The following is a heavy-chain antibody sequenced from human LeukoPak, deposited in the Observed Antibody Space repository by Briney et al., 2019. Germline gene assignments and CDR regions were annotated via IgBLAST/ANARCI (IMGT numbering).Heavy chain of an antibody. CDR3: AKEIYGDSTGGRFQH. D-gene: IGHD4-17*01. Sequence: GGSLRLSCAASGFTFSNYRMNWVRQAPGKGLEWVSSISSSSIYIYYADSLKGRFTISRDNAKNSLYLQMKSLRAEDTAVYYCAKEIYGDSTGGRFQHWGQGTLVTVSS. CDR2: ISSSSIYI. CDR1: GFTFSNYR. V-gene: IGHV3-21*04. J-gene: IGHJ1*01.